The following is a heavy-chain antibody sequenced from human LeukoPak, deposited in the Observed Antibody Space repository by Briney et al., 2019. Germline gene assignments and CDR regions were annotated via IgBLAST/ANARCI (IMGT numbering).Heavy chain of an antibody. V-gene: IGHV4-59*12. D-gene: IGHD6-19*01. CDR3: ARDHGGWPDY. J-gene: IGHJ4*02. Sequence: PSETLSLTCTVSGGSISSYYWSWIRQPPGKGLEWIGYIYYSGSTYYNPSLKSRVTISVDTSKNQFSLKLSSVTAADTAVYYCARDHGGWPDYWGQGTLVTVSS. CDR1: GGSISSYY. CDR2: IYYSGST.